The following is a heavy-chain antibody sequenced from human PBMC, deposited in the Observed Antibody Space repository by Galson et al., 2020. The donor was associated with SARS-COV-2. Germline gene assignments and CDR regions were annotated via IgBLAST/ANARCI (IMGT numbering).Heavy chain of an antibody. J-gene: IGHJ4*02. D-gene: IGHD3-16*02. CDR3: ARGGDYVWGSYRVNTMLDY. CDR1: GFTFSSYG. CDR2: IWYDGSNK. Sequence: QLGESLKISCAASGFTFSSYGMHWVRQAPGKGLEWVAVIWYDGSNKYYADSVKGRFTISRDNSKNTLYLQMNSLRAEDTAVYYCARGGDYVWGSYRVNTMLDYWGQGTLVTVSS. V-gene: IGHV3-33*01.